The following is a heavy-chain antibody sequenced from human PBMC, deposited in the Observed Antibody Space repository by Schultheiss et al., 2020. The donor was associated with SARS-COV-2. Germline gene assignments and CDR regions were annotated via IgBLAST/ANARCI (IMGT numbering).Heavy chain of an antibody. J-gene: IGHJ4*02. CDR3: ARINNYGSGGQIDY. V-gene: IGHV2-70*01. D-gene: IGHD3-10*01. CDR1: GFSLSTSGVG. Sequence: SGPTLVKPTQTLTLTCTFSGFSLSTSGVGVGWIRQPPGKALEWLALIYWDDDKYYSTSLKTRLTISKDTSKNQVVLTMTNMDPVDTATYYCARINNYGSGGQIDYWGQGTLVTVSS. CDR2: IYWDDDK.